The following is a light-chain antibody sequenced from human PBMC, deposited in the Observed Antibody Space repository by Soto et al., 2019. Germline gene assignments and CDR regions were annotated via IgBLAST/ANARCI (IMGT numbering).Light chain of an antibody. J-gene: IGKJ1*01. CDR1: QSINSNY. V-gene: IGKV3-20*01. CDR2: GAS. Sequence: EFVVTQSPGTLSLSTGERVTLSCRPSQSINSNYLAWYQQKPGQAPKLLIYGASRRATGIPDRFSGSGSGTDFTLTISRLEPEDFAVYYCQQYNNWPRTFGQGTKVDIK. CDR3: QQYNNWPRT.